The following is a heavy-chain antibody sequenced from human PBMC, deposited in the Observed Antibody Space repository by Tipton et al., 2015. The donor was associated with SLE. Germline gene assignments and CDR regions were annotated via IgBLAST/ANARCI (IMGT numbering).Heavy chain of an antibody. V-gene: IGHV4-39*01. CDR1: AGSISSTTYY. CDR3: ARHDYDSNGYYQHYFDY. D-gene: IGHD3-22*01. Sequence: LRLSCTVSAGSISSTTYYWGWIRQPPRKGLEWIGTAYYSGNTYYNPSLRSRVTISVDTSRNQFSLKLSSVTAADTAVYYCARHDYDSNGYYQHYFDYWGQGTLVTVSS. J-gene: IGHJ4*02. CDR2: AYYSGNT.